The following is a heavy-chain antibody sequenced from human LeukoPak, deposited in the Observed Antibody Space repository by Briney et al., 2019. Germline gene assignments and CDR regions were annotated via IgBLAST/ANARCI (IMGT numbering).Heavy chain of an antibody. J-gene: IGHJ4*02. CDR2: ISGSGVTT. Sequence: GGSLRLSCAASGFTFSNYGMSWVRQAPGKGLEWVSAISGSGVTTYYADSVKGRFTISRDNSKHTLYLQMNSLRAEDTAVYYCAKGSRVGNYYFDYWGQGTLVTVSS. CDR3: AKGSRVGNYYFDY. V-gene: IGHV3-23*01. D-gene: IGHD2/OR15-2a*01. CDR1: GFTFSNYG.